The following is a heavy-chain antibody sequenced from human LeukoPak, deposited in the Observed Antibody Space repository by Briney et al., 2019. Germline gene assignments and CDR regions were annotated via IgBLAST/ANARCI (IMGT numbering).Heavy chain of an antibody. Sequence: ASVKVSCKASGYTFTTYDINWVRQATGQGLEWMGRMNPNSGNTGYTQKFQGRVTMTRNTSISTAYMELSSLRSEDTAVYYCARGRGSGHKENWFDPWGQGTLVTVSS. CDR2: MNPNSGNT. D-gene: IGHD6-19*01. CDR1: GYTFTTYD. J-gene: IGHJ5*02. V-gene: IGHV1-8*01. CDR3: ARGRGSGHKENWFDP.